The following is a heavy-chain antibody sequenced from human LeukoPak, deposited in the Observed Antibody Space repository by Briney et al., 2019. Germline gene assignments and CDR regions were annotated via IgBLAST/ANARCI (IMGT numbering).Heavy chain of an antibody. V-gene: IGHV4-4*07. CDR3: ARVSSSWYQDWYFDL. CDR1: GGSISSYD. Sequence: SETLSLTCTVSGGSISSYDWRWIRQPAGKGLEWIGRIYNSGSTNYNPSLKSRVIMSVDTSKNQFSLKLSSVTAADTAVYYCARVSSSWYQDWYFDLWGRGTRVTVSS. D-gene: IGHD6-13*01. CDR2: IYNSGST. J-gene: IGHJ2*01.